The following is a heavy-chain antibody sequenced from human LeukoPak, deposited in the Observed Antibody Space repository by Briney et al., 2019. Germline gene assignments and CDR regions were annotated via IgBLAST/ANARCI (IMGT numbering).Heavy chain of an antibody. CDR2: IKQDGSAK. D-gene: IGHD1-26*01. J-gene: IGHJ4*02. Sequence: GGSLRLSCAASGFTFSSYWMSWVRQAPGKGLEWVANIKQDGSAKYYVDSVEGRFTISRDNAKNSLYLQMNSLRAVDTGVYYCAREGVVGATANHYDYWGQGSLVTVSS. CDR1: GFTFSSYW. V-gene: IGHV3-7*01. CDR3: AREGVVGATANHYDY.